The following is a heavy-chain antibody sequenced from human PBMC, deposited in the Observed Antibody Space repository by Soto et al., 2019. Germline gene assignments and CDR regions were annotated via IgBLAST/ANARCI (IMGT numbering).Heavy chain of an antibody. V-gene: IGHV3-33*05. CDR3: ARWGTTGGLDV. J-gene: IGHJ4*02. CDR2: TSYDGSNN. CDR1: GFTFRSYV. D-gene: IGHD3-16*01. Sequence: QVQLVESGGGVVQPGTSLRLSCVGSGFTFRSYVIHWVRQAPGKGLEWVALTSYDGSNNFYGDSVKGRFTISRENSRNTVELQMDRLRLEDTALYYCARWGTTGGLDVWGQGTLVSVSS.